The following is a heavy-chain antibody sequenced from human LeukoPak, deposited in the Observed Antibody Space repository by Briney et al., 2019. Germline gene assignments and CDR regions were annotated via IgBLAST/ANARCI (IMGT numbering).Heavy chain of an antibody. J-gene: IGHJ4*02. CDR1: GFTFSDYY. V-gene: IGHV3-11*04. Sequence: PGGSLRLSCAASGFTFSDYYMSWIRQAPGKGLEWVSYISSSGSTIYYADSVKGRFTISRDKAKNSLYLQMNSLRAEDTAVYYCARKVYCSSTSCQAVDYWGQGTLITVSS. D-gene: IGHD2-2*01. CDR3: ARKVYCSSTSCQAVDY. CDR2: ISSSGSTI.